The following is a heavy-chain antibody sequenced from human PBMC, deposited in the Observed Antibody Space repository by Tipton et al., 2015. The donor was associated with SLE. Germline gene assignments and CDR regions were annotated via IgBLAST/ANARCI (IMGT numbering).Heavy chain of an antibody. CDR3: ARGHRYYFDY. V-gene: IGHV4-34*01. Sequence: LRLSCAVYGGSFSGYYWSWIRQPPGKGLEWIGEINHSGSTNYNPSLKSRVTISVDTSKNQFSLKLSSVTAADTAVYYCARGHRYYFDYWGQGTLVTVSS. D-gene: IGHD1-14*01. CDR2: INHSGST. J-gene: IGHJ4*02. CDR1: GGSFSGYY.